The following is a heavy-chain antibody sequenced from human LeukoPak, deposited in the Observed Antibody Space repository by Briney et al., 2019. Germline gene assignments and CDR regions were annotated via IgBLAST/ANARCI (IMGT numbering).Heavy chain of an antibody. V-gene: IGHV3-23*01. CDR3: AKDLYAYYDSSGYSAHAFDI. CDR2: ISGSSGST. Sequence: GGSLRLSCAASGFTFSSYAMSWVRQAPGKGLEWVSAISGSSGSTYYADSVKGRFTISRDNSKNTLYLQMNSLRAEDTAVYYCAKDLYAYYDSSGYSAHAFDIWGQGTMVTVSS. J-gene: IGHJ3*02. D-gene: IGHD3-22*01. CDR1: GFTFSSYA.